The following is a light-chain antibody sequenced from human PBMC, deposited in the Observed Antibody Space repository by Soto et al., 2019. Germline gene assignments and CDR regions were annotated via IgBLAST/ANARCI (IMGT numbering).Light chain of an antibody. CDR2: GAS. J-gene: IGKJ4*01. CDR1: QSVSSN. V-gene: IGKV3-15*01. CDR3: QQYLTLLT. Sequence: EIVMTQSPATLSVSPGERATLSCRASQSVSSNFVWYQQKPGQAPRLLIYGASTRATGIPARFSGSGSGTEFTLTISILQSEDFAVYYCQQYLTLLTFGGGTKVEIK.